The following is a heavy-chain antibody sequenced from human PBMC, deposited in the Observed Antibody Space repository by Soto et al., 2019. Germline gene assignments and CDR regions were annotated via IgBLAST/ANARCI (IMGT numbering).Heavy chain of an antibody. CDR2: IYYSGRT. Sequence: PSETLSLTGIVSGESISSSSYYWGWILQPPGKGWQWIGSIYYSGRTYYTPSFKSRVTISIDTAKNQCALELSSVTATDTAVYYCPRQRTTVVTQAYFAHWGQGSLVTVSS. CDR1: GESISSSSYY. J-gene: IGHJ4*02. D-gene: IGHD2-21*02. V-gene: IGHV4-39*01. CDR3: PRQRTTVVTQAYFAH.